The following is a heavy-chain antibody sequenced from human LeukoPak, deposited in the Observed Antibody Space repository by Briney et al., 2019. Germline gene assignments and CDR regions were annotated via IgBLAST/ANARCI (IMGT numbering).Heavy chain of an antibody. CDR3: ARGGSDMSSSNRYNWFDP. D-gene: IGHD6-6*01. CDR1: GGSISSGGYY. V-gene: IGHV4-31*03. J-gene: IGHJ5*02. Sequence: SETLSLTCTVSGGSISSGGYYWSWIRQHPGKGLEWIGYIYYSGSTYYHPSLKSRVTISVDTSKNQFSLKLSSVTAADTAVYYCARGGSDMSSSNRYNWFDPWGQGTLVTVSS. CDR2: IYYSGST.